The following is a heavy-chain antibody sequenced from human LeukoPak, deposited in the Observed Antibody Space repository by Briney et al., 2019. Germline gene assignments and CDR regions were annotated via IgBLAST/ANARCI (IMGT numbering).Heavy chain of an antibody. V-gene: IGHV3-9*01. CDR1: GFTFDDYA. J-gene: IGHJ5*02. CDR3: AKEGYGGKAGTLYNWFDP. D-gene: IGHD4-23*01. Sequence: GRSLRLSCAASGFTFDDYAMHWVRQAPGKGLEGVSGISWNSGSIGYADSVKGRFTISRGNAKNSLYLQMNSLRAEDTALYYCAKEGYGGKAGTLYNWFDPWGQGTLVTVSS. CDR2: ISWNSGSI.